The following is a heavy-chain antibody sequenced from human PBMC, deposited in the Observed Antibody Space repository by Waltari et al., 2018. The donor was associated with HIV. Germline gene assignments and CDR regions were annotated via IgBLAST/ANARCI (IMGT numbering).Heavy chain of an antibody. CDR3: GERRDTSEIHYDVDDGFVRKWPVRGGVAF. D-gene: IGHD3-16*01. J-gene: IGHJ4*02. CDR1: GTRFKDYN. V-gene: IGHV4-34*04. CDR2: VFGKGGS. Sequence: WGAGLVIYAETLSLKCAVFGTRFKDYNYNWIRRTPDKDLEWVGEVFGKGGSLTHNPSLWGRSGLSKDTSKRQLSLHLSSLTAADASVYFCGERRDTSEIHYDVDDGFVRKWPVRGGVAFWGQGIPV.